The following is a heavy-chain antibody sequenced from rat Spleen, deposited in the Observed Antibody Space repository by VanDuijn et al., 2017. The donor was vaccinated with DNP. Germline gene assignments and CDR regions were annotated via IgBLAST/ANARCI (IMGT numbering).Heavy chain of an antibody. J-gene: IGHJ3*01. CDR1: GFTFNNHW. Sequence: EVQLVESGGDLVQPGRSLKLSCEASGFTFNNHWMTWIRQVPGKGLEWVASITPSGGNTYFPDSVKGRFTISRDNVRSTQYLQMDSLRSEDTATYYCTTHGASYGLNWFAYWGQGTLVTVSS. CDR3: TTHGASYGLNWFAY. CDR2: ITPSGGNT. V-gene: IGHV5-31*01. D-gene: IGHD1-11*01.